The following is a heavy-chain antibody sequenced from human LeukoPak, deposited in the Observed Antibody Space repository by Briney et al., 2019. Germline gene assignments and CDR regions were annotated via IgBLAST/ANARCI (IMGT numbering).Heavy chain of an antibody. CDR1: GFTFSGSA. CDR3: TRHTTYSSSSTIYYYYYMDV. V-gene: IGHV3-73*01. D-gene: IGHD6-13*01. J-gene: IGHJ6*03. Sequence: GGSLRLSCAASGFTFSGSAMHWVRQASGKGLEWVGRIRSKANSYATAYAASVKGRFTISRDDSKNTAYLQMNSLKTEDTAVYYCTRHTTYSSSSTIYYYYYMDVWGKGTTVTVSS. CDR2: IRSKANSYAT.